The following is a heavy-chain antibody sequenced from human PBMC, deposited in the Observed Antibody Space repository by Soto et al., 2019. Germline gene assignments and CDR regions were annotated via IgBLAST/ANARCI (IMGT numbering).Heavy chain of an antibody. CDR1: GYSISSGYY. J-gene: IGHJ4*02. CDR3: ATRGFLEWLLGFDY. D-gene: IGHD3-3*01. V-gene: IGHV4-38-2*01. Sequence: SETLSLTCAVSGYSISSGYYWGWIRQPPGKGLEWIGSIYHSGSTYYNPSLKSRVTISVDTSKNQFSLKLSSVTAADTAVYYCATRGFLEWLLGFDYWGQGTLVTVSS. CDR2: IYHSGST.